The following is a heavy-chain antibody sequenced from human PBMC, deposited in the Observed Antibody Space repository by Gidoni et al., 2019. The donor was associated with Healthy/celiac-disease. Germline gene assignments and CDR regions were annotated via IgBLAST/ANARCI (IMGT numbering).Heavy chain of an antibody. V-gene: IGHV4-4*02. J-gene: IGHJ4*02. CDR3: ASLPQYYYDSSGYYPSKYYFDY. D-gene: IGHD3-22*01. CDR2: IYHSGST. CDR1: GGSISSSNW. Sequence: QVQLQESGPGLLKPSGTLSLTCAVSGGSISSSNWWSWVRQPPGKGLEWIGEIYHSGSTNYNPSLKSRVTISVDKSKNQFSLKLSSVTAADTAVYYCASLPQYYYDSSGYYPSKYYFDYWGQGTLVTVSS.